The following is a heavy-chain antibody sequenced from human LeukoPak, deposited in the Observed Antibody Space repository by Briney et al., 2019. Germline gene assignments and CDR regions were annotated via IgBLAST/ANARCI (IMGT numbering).Heavy chain of an antibody. D-gene: IGHD1-1*01. CDR1: GFTFSTYG. V-gene: IGHV3-23*01. J-gene: IGHJ4*02. CDR2: ISGSGGST. Sequence: EAGGSLRLSCAASGFTFSTYGMTWVRQAPGKGLEWVSAISGSGGSTYYADSVKGRFTISRDNSKNTLYLQMNSLRAEDTAVYYCARCTTGKTFGSLREIKKSREIDYWGQGTLVTVSS. CDR3: ARCTTGKTFGSLREIKKSREIDY.